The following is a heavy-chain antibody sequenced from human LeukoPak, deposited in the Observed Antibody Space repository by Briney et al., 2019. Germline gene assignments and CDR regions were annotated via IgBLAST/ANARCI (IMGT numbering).Heavy chain of an antibody. V-gene: IGHV3-23*01. CDR2: ISGSGGST. CDR3: AKDYYGSGSYYFDY. D-gene: IGHD3-10*01. CDR1: GFTFSSYG. Sequence: PGGSLRLSCAASGFTFSSYGMSWVRQAPGKGLEWVSAISGSGGSTYYADSVKGRFTISRDNSKNTLYLQMNSLRAEDTAAYYCAKDYYGSGSYYFDYWGQGTLVTVSS. J-gene: IGHJ4*02.